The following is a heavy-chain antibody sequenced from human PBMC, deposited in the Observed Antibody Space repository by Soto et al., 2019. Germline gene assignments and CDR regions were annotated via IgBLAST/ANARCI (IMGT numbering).Heavy chain of an antibody. CDR2: IYYSGST. CDR1: GGPISSSSHY. CDR3: ARRPADIDTAMDY. Sequence: QLQLQESGPGLVKPSETLSLTCTVSGGPISSSSHYWGWIRQPPGKGLEWIGSIYYSGSTYYNPSLKSRVTISVDTSKNQFSLKLTSVTVADTAVYYCARRPADIDTAMDYWGQGTLVTVSS. V-gene: IGHV4-39*01. J-gene: IGHJ4*02. D-gene: IGHD5-18*01.